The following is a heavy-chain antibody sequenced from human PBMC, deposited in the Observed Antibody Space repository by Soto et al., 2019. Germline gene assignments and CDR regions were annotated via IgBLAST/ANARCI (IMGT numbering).Heavy chain of an antibody. CDR1: GYSLTDYY. CDR3: ARTIIAVPPYSYFGLDV. J-gene: IGHJ6*02. CDR2: LNPKSGGT. D-gene: IGHD2-21*01. Sequence: QLVQSGAEVKKPGASLRVSCKASGYSLTDYYIHRLRQAPGQGFEWLRWLNPKSGGTSYAEKFLGGEGMTRETSVSTGNMEANTSKSYYTAIYYCARTIIAVPPYSYFGLDVWGQGATVTVSS. V-gene: IGHV1-2*02.